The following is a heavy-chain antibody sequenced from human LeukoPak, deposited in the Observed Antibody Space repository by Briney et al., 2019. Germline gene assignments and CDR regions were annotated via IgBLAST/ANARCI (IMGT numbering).Heavy chain of an antibody. D-gene: IGHD4-23*01. CDR2: INHSGST. J-gene: IGHJ4*02. CDR3: ARAIYGGNSGHYFDY. V-gene: IGHV4-34*01. CDR1: GGSFSGYY. Sequence: SETLSLTCAVYGGSFSGYYWSWIRQPPGKGLEWIGEINHSGSTNYNPSLKSRVTISVDTSKNQFSLKLSSVTAADTAVYYCARAIYGGNSGHYFDYWGQGTLVIVSS.